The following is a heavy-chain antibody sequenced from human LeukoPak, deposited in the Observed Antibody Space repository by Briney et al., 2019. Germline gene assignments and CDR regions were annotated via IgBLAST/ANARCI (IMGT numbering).Heavy chain of an antibody. D-gene: IGHD4-17*01. CDR1: GFTFSSYG. V-gene: IGHV3-30*12. Sequence: GGSLRLSCAASGFTFSSYGMHWVRQAPGKGLEWVAVIRYVGSDKYYADSVKGRFTISRDNSQNTMYLQMNSLRVEDKAVYYCVRENDYALDYWGQGTLVTVSS. CDR3: VRENDYALDY. CDR2: IRYVGSDK. J-gene: IGHJ4*02.